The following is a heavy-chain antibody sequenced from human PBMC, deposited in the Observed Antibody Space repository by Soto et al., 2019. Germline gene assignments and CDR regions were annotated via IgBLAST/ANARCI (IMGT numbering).Heavy chain of an antibody. Sequence: GGSLRLSCAASGFTFSSYAMSWVRQAPGKGLEWVSAISGSGGSTYYADSVKGRFTISRDNSKNTLYLQMNSLRAEDTAVYYCAKSERGYSYGSYYMDVWGKGTTVTVSS. CDR2: ISGSGGST. CDR3: AKSERGYSYGSYYMDV. J-gene: IGHJ6*03. V-gene: IGHV3-23*01. D-gene: IGHD5-18*01. CDR1: GFTFSSYA.